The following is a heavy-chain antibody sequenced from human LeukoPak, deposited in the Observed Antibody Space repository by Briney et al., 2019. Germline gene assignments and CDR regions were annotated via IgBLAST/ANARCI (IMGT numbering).Heavy chain of an antibody. J-gene: IGHJ4*02. Sequence: GGSLRLSCAASGFTFSSYAMSWVRQAPGKGLEWVSAISGSGGSTYYADSVKGRFTISRDNPKNTLYLQMNSLRAEDTAVYYCAKVLVYSGSYYFDYWGQGTLVTVSS. CDR3: AKVLVYSGSYYFDY. D-gene: IGHD1-26*01. CDR1: GFTFSSYA. CDR2: ISGSGGST. V-gene: IGHV3-23*01.